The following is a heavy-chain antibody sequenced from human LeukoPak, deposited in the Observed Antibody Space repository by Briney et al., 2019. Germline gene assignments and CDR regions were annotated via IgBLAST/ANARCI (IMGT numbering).Heavy chain of an antibody. J-gene: IGHJ4*02. CDR1: GFTFSSYW. D-gene: IGHD3-22*01. Sequence: GGSLRLSCAASGFTFSSYWMSWVRQAPGKGLEWVAYIKQDGSEQSYVDSVKGRLTISRDNAKNSLYLQMNSLRAEDTAVYYCARDPRYYSDLYYFDYWGQGALVTVSS. CDR3: ARDPRYYSDLYYFDY. V-gene: IGHV3-7*01. CDR2: IKQDGSEQ.